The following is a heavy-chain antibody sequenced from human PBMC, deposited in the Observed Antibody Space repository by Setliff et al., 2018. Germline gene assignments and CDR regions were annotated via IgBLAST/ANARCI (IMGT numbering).Heavy chain of an antibody. Sequence: KASETLSLTCTAYGGTFSDYYWTWIRHPPGKGLEWIGEINHSGTTNYNPSLKCRVTISVDTSKNQFSLTMSSVTAADAAVYYCARGRNVAARLLDTWGQGSRVTVSS. V-gene: IGHV4-34*01. CDR1: GGTFSDYY. CDR3: ARGRNVAARLLDT. D-gene: IGHD6-6*01. J-gene: IGHJ5*02. CDR2: INHSGTT.